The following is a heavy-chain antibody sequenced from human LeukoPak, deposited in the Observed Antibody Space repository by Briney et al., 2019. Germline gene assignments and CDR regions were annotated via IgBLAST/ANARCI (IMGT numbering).Heavy chain of an antibody. CDR1: GFTFSHYG. J-gene: IGHJ4*02. CDR3: SRARGGDGLPFDY. V-gene: IGHV3-30*03. D-gene: IGHD3-16*01. Sequence: GGSLRLSCAASGFTFSHYGMHWVRQAPGRGLEWVAGISYDGSNKNYADSVKGRFTISRDNSKNTLYLHMNSLRAEDTAVYYCSRARGGDGLPFDYWGQGTLVTVSS. CDR2: ISYDGSNK.